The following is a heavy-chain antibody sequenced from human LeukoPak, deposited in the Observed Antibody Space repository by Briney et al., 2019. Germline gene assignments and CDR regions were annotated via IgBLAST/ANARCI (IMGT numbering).Heavy chain of an antibody. CDR1: GGTFSSYA. CDR3: ARDLPCIVGATTDAFDI. CDR2: IIPIFGTA. Sequence: GASVKVSCKASGGTFSSYAISWVRQAPGQGLEWMGGIIPIFGTANYAQKFQGRVTITADESTSTAYMELSSLRSEDTAVYYCARDLPCIVGATTDAFDIWGQGTMVTVSS. D-gene: IGHD1-26*01. J-gene: IGHJ3*02. V-gene: IGHV1-69*13.